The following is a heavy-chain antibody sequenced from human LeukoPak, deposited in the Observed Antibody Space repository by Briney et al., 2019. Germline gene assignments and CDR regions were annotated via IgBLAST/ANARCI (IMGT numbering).Heavy chain of an antibody. J-gene: IGHJ4*02. V-gene: IGHV3-66*02. CDR2: IYSGGST. CDR1: GLTVSNNY. D-gene: IGHD4-17*01. CDR3: ARDLRPNRYFDY. Sequence: PGGSLRLSCAASGLTVSNNYMSWVRQAPGKGLEWVSVIYSGGSTYYADSVKGRFTISRDNSKNTLYLQMNSLRAEDTAVYYCARDLRPNRYFDYWGQGTLVTVSS.